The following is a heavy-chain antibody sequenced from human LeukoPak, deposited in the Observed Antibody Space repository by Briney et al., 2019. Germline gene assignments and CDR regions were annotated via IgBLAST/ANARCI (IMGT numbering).Heavy chain of an antibody. CDR2: MNPNSGKT. D-gene: IGHD6-13*01. CDR3: ARGGSSWDNYFDY. V-gene: IGHV1-8*01. J-gene: IGHJ4*02. CDR1: GYSFTSYD. Sequence: ASVKVSCKASGYSFTSYDINWVRQATGQGLEWMGWMNPNSGKTGYAQKFQGRVTMTRNTSISTAYMELSSLRSEDTAVYYCARGGSSWDNYFDYWGQGTLVTVSS.